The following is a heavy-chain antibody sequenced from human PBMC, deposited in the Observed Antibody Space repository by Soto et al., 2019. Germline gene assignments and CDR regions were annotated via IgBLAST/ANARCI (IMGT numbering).Heavy chain of an antibody. D-gene: IGHD3-10*01. CDR3: ARERRGGTYYYLSGSRRDAFDI. V-gene: IGHV4-31*11. J-gene: IGHJ3*02. CDR1: GGSLSSGGYY. CDR2: IYYSGST. Sequence: QVQLQESGPGLVRPSQTLSLTCDVSGGSLSSGGYYWNWIRQHPGKGLEWIGYIYYSGSTHYNPSLKSRVTISVDTSKNQCSLKLSSVTAADTAVYYCARERRGGTYYYLSGSRRDAFDIWGQGTMVTVSS.